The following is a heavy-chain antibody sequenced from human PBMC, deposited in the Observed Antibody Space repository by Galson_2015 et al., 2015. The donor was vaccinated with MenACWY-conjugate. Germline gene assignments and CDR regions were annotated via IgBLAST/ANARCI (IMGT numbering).Heavy chain of an antibody. CDR3: VRTLTPVATVASH. J-gene: IGHJ4*02. CDR1: GFTLSDYY. Sequence: SLRLSCAASGFTLSDYYMDWVRQAPGKGLEWVGRSRDNTNSYTTEYAASAKGRFTISRDHSKNPLYLHMNSLKTEDTAVYYCVRTLTPVATVASHWGQGTLVTVSS. V-gene: IGHV3-72*01. CDR2: SRDNTNSYTT. D-gene: IGHD4-17*01.